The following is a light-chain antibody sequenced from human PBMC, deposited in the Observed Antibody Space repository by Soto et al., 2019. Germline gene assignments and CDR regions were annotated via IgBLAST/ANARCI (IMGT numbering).Light chain of an antibody. J-gene: IGLJ1*01. CDR1: SSDVGNYIF. CDR3: VSYTTSASYV. Sequence: QSVLTQPASVSGSPGQSITISCTGTSSDVGNYIFVSWYRQHPGKAPKLMIYDLNNRPSGVSNRFSGSKSGNTASLTISGLQAEDEADYYCVSYTTSASYVFGTGTKVTVL. CDR2: DLN. V-gene: IGLV2-14*01.